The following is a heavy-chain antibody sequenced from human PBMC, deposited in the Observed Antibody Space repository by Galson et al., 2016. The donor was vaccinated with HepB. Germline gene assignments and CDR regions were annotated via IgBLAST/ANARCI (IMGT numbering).Heavy chain of an antibody. CDR3: AKLVSGCTNTRCQDF. J-gene: IGHJ4*02. V-gene: IGHV3-23*01. CDR1: GFTFSDYS. D-gene: IGHD2-2*01. CDR2: IRHSGDST. Sequence: SLRLSCAASGFTFSDYSMSWVRQAPGKGLEWVSTIRHSGDSTYYADSVKGRFTISRDNSKNTLYLQMNSLRAEDTAVYYCAKLVSGCTNTRCQDFWGQGTLVTVSS.